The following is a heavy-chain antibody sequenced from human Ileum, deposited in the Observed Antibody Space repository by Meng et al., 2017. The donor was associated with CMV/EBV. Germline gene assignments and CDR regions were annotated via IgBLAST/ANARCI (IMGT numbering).Heavy chain of an antibody. D-gene: IGHD4-17*01. Sequence: SGGSISNSDYYWGWIRQPPGKGLEWIGSVYYSGNTYYNPSLKSRVTISVDTSKNQFSLKLSSVTAADTAVYYCARDFRDYGDFRWFDPWGQGTLSPSPQ. CDR2: VYYSGNT. CDR3: ARDFRDYGDFRWFDP. CDR1: GGSISNSDYY. V-gene: IGHV4-39*07. J-gene: IGHJ5*02.